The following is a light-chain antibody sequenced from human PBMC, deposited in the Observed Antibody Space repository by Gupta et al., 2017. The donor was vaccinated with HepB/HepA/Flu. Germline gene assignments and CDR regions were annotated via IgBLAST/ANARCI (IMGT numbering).Light chain of an antibody. V-gene: IGLV2-14*01. CDR1: TSDVGGYNH. CDR3: SSYTTTSAVEV. Sequence: SALIQPAPVSGSLGQSITISCTGTTSDVGGYNHVCWYQQYSGKAPKLIIYDVSYRPSGISNRFSGSKSGNTASLTISGLQAEDEANYYCSSYTTTSAVEVFGGGTKLTVL. J-gene: IGLJ2*01. CDR2: DVS.